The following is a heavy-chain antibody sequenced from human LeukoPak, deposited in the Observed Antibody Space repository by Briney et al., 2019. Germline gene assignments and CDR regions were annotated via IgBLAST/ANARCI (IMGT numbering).Heavy chain of an antibody. CDR1: GGSFSSYY. CDR2: INHSGST. J-gene: IGHJ4*02. V-gene: IGHV4-34*01. Sequence: SETLSLTCAVYGGSFSSYYWSWIRQPPGKGLEWIGEINHSGSTNYKPSLKSRVTISVDRTKNQFSLKLSSVTAADTAVYYCARGHWHDFWSGYYHDYWGQGTLVTVSS. CDR3: ARGHWHDFWSGYYHDY. D-gene: IGHD3-3*01.